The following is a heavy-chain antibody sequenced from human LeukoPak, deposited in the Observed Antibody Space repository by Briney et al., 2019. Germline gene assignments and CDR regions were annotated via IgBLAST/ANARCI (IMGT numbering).Heavy chain of an antibody. J-gene: IGHJ1*01. Sequence: SETLSLTCAVYGGSFSGYYWSWIRQPPGKGLEWIGEINHSGSTNYNPSLKSRVTISVDTSKNQFSLKLSSVTAADTAVYYCAKDRDSDWTSKNFQHWGQGTLVTVSS. CDR3: AKDRDSDWTSKNFQH. CDR2: INHSGST. CDR1: GGSFSGYY. D-gene: IGHD6-19*01. V-gene: IGHV4-34*01.